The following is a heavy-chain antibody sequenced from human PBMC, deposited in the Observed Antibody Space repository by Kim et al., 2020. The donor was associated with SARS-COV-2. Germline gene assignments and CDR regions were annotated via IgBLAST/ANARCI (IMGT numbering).Heavy chain of an antibody. CDR3: ARDWVDSGSLIVDA. V-gene: IGHV4-38-2*02. J-gene: IGHJ5*01. D-gene: IGHD3-10*01. CDR2: IYHSGGT. Sequence: SETLSLTCTVSGYSIRREHYWWGWVRQPPGKVLEWIGIIYHSGGTYYNPSLKSRVTISVDTSKNQSSLKMASVTAADTAVYYGARDWVDSGSLIVDAWG. CDR1: GYSIRREHYW.